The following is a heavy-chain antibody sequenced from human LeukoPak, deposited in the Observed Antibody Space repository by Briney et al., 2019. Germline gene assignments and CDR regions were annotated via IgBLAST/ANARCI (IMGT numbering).Heavy chain of an antibody. D-gene: IGHD1-26*01. CDR1: GGSFSGYY. J-gene: IGHJ3*02. CDR2: INHSGST. CDR3: ARVHVGASLLAAFDI. Sequence: SETLSLTCAVYGGSFSGYYWSWIRQPPGKGLEWIGEINHSGSTNYNPSLKSRVTISVDTSKNQFSLKLSSVTAADTAVYYCARVHVGASLLAAFDIWGQGTMVTVSS. V-gene: IGHV4-34*01.